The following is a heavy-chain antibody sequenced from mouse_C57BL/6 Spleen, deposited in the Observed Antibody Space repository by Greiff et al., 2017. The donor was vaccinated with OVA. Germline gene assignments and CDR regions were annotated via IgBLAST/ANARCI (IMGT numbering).Heavy chain of an antibody. CDR3: TIYGSSHYFDY. J-gene: IGHJ2*01. CDR1: GYTFTDYE. V-gene: IGHV1-15*01. D-gene: IGHD1-1*01. CDR2: IDPETGGT. Sequence: VQRVESGAELVRPGASVTLSCKASGYTFTDYEMHWVKQTPVHGLEWIGAIDPETGGTAYNQKFKGKAILTADKSSSTAYMELRSLTSEDSAVYYCTIYGSSHYFDYWGQGTTLTVSS.